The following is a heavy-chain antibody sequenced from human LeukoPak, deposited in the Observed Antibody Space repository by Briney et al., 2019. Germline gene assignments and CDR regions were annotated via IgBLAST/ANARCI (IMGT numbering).Heavy chain of an antibody. D-gene: IGHD5-18*01. CDR1: GFTVSSNY. Sequence: GGSLRLSCAASGFTVSSNYVSWVRQAPGKGLEWVSVIYSGGSTYYADSVKGRFTISRDNSKNTLYLQMNSLRAEDTAVYYCAREGDKRGYSYGSDYYFDYWGQGTLVTVSS. CDR3: AREGDKRGYSYGSDYYFDY. CDR2: IYSGGST. V-gene: IGHV3-66*01. J-gene: IGHJ4*02.